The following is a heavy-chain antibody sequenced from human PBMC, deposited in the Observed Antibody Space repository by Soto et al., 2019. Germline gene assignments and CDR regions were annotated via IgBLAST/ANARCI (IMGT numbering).Heavy chain of an antibody. CDR2: ISNGGDYI. D-gene: IGHD3-3*02. J-gene: IGHJ4*02. CDR1: GSPFSTYG. V-gene: IGHV3-21*01. Sequence: EVQVVESGGGLVKPGGSLRLSCTASGSPFSTYGMNWVRQAPGKGLEWISSISNGGDYIYYADSVQGPFTISRDNAKNSLYLQMNSLRAEDTAVYFCARDESAGSSIRYWGQGTLVTVSS. CDR3: ARDESAGSSIRY.